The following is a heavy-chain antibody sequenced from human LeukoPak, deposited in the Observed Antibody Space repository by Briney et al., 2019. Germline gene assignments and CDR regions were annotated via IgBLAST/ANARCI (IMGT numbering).Heavy chain of an antibody. Sequence: SETLSLTCTVSGGSISSYYWSWIRQPPGKGLEWIGYIYYSGSTNYNPSLKSRVTISVDASKNQFSLKLSSVTAADTAVYYCAREGLYYYGSGSYNLLDYWGQGTLVTVSS. CDR2: IYYSGST. CDR3: AREGLYYYGSGSYNLLDY. V-gene: IGHV4-59*01. J-gene: IGHJ4*02. CDR1: GGSISSYY. D-gene: IGHD3-10*01.